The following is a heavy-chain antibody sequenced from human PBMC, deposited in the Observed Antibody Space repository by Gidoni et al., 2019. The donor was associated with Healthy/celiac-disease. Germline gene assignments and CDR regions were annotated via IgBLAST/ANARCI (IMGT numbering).Heavy chain of an antibody. CDR1: GFHFDDYA. D-gene: IGHD4-4*01. J-gene: IGHJ6*02. CDR3: AKDMTTNYYYGMDV. Sequence: EVQLVESGGGLVQPGRSLRLSCAASGFHFDDYAMHWVRQAPGKGLEWVSGISWNSGSIGYADSVKGRFTISRDNAKNSLYLQMNSLRAEDTALYYCAKDMTTNYYYGMDVWGQGTTVTVSS. CDR2: ISWNSGSI. V-gene: IGHV3-9*01.